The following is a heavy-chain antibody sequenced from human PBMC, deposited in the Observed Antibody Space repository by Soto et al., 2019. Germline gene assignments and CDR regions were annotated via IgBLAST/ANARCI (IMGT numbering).Heavy chain of an antibody. V-gene: IGHV4-4*02. CDR2: IYHSGST. Sequence: QVQLQESGPGLVKPSGTLSLTCAVSGGSISSSNWWSWVRQPPGKGLEWIGEIYHSGSTNYNPSLKSRVTLSVEKSKNQDSLKLSSVTAADTAVYYCARQLARPWFDPWGQGTLVTVSS. J-gene: IGHJ5*02. CDR3: ARQLARPWFDP. CDR1: GGSISSSNW.